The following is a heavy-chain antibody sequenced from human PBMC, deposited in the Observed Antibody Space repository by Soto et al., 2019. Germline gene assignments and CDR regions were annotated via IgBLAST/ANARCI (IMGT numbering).Heavy chain of an antibody. CDR1: GGSISTSNW. CDR2: IYHSGST. D-gene: IGHD3-10*01. CDR3: ARFPSGTSYFDY. J-gene: IGHJ4*02. V-gene: IGHV4-4*02. Sequence: SETLSLTCTVSGGSISTSNWWSWVRQPPGKGLEWIGEIYHSGSTTYNPSLKSRVTMSVDKSKNQFSLMLTSVTAADTAIYHCARFPSGTSYFDYWGQGTLVTVSS.